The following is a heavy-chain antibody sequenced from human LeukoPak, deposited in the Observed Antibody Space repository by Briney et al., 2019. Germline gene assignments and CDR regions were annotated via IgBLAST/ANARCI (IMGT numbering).Heavy chain of an antibody. J-gene: IGHJ4*02. D-gene: IGHD6-6*01. CDR1: GFTFSSYC. Sequence: GGSLRLSCVASGFTFSSYCMSWVRQAPGKGLEWVANINQDGSERYQVGSVKGRFTISRDNAQNSVHLQMNGLRDEDTAVYYCARARPNVVVGPPAAHFDSWGQGALVTVSS. CDR3: ARARPNVVVGPPAAHFDS. CDR2: INQDGSER. V-gene: IGHV3-7*01.